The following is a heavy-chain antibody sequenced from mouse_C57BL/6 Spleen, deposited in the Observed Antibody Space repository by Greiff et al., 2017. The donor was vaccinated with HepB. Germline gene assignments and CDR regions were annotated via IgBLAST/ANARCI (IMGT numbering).Heavy chain of an antibody. V-gene: IGHV5-17*01. J-gene: IGHJ4*01. CDR1: GFTFSDYG. Sequence: EVKLMESGGGLVKPGGSLKLSCAASGFTFSDYGMHWVRQAPEKGLEWVAYISSGSSTIYYADTVKGRFTISRDNAKNTLFLQMTSLRSEDTAMYYCARAAITTVDYYAMDYWGQGTSVTVSS. CDR2: ISSGSSTI. CDR3: ARAAITTVDYYAMDY. D-gene: IGHD1-1*01.